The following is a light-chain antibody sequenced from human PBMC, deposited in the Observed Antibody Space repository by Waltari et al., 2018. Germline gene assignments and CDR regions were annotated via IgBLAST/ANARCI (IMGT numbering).Light chain of an antibody. V-gene: IGKV2-30*02. CDR3: VQSSQWPYA. CDR2: KVS. CDR1: QSRLQSDGRIF. Sequence: DVVMTQSPLSLAVTLGQPASISCWSSQSRLQSDGRIFLNWFHQKPGQSPRRLIYKVSNRESGFPDRFSGRGSGTDFTLKISRVDAEDVGIYYCVQSSQWPYAFGQGTKLEIK. J-gene: IGKJ2*01.